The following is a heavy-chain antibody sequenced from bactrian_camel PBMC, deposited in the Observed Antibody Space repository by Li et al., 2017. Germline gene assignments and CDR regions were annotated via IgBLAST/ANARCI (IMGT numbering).Heavy chain of an antibody. CDR1: GFTFSSKD. J-gene: IGHJ4*01. Sequence: DVQLVESGGGLVQPGGSLRLSCAASGFTFSSKDMSWVRQSPGKGLEWVSGIVSRGADAYYADSVEGRFTISRDNYKNIVYLQMNNLRPEDTAMYYCKIEQSRLFPGCRGQGGTYWGQGTQVTVS. V-gene: IGHV3S40*01. CDR3: KIEQSRLFPGCRGQGGTY. CDR2: IVSRGADA. D-gene: IGHD3*01.